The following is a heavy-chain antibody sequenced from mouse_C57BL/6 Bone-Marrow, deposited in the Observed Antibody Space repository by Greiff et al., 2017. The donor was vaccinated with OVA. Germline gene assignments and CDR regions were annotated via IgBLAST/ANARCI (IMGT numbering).Heavy chain of an antibody. CDR1: GYTFTSYW. V-gene: IGHV1-59*01. Sequence: QVQLQQPGAELVRPGTSVKLSCKASGYTFTSYWMHWVKQRPGQGLEWIGVIDPSDSYTNYNQKFKGKAPLTVDTSSRTAYMQLSSLTSEDSAVYYCARDDYDVPRYFGGWGTGATVTVAS. J-gene: IGHJ1*03. D-gene: IGHD2-4*01. CDR3: ARDDYDVPRYFGG. CDR2: IDPSDSYT.